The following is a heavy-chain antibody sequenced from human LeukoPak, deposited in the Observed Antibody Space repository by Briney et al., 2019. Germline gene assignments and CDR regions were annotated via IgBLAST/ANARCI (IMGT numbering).Heavy chain of an antibody. Sequence: GGSLRLSCAGSGFTFSSYSMNWVRQAPGKGLEWVASISSSSSYIYYADSVKGRFTISRDNAKNSLYLQMNSLRAEDTAVYYCAIDPGGIHAFDIRGQGTMVTVSS. D-gene: IGHD3-16*01. CDR3: AIDPGGIHAFDI. V-gene: IGHV3-21*01. CDR2: ISSSSSYI. J-gene: IGHJ3*02. CDR1: GFTFSSYS.